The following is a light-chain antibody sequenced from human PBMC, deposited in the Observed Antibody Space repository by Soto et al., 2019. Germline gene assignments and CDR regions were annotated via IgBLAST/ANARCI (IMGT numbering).Light chain of an antibody. CDR3: SSYTSSSTLEVV. V-gene: IGLV2-14*01. CDR1: SSDVGGYNY. J-gene: IGLJ2*01. CDR2: EVS. Sequence: QSALTQPASVSGSPGQSITLSCTGTSSDVGGYNYVSWYQQHPGKAPKLMIYEVSNRPSGVSNRFPGSKSGNTASLTISGLQAEDEADYYCSSYTSSSTLEVVFGGGTKLTVL.